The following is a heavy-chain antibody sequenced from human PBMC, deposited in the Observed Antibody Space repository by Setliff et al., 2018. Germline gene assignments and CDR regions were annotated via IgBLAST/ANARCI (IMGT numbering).Heavy chain of an antibody. CDR2: IYYSGSA. V-gene: IGHV4-59*08. CDR3: ARGIEYYYESSGFYYASTYWYFDL. Sequence: PSETLSLTCTVSGGSISSYYWSWIRQPPGKGLEWIGYIYYSGSADYNPSLKSRVTISVDTSKNQFSLKLNSVTAADTAVYYCARGIEYYYESSGFYYASTYWYFDLWGRGTLVTV. J-gene: IGHJ2*01. CDR1: GGSISSYY. D-gene: IGHD3-22*01.